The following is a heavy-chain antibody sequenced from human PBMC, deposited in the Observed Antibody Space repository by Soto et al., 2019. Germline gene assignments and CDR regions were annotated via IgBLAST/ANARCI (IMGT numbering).Heavy chain of an antibody. CDR2: IDPSDSYT. CDR1: GYSFTSYW. V-gene: IGHV5-10-1*01. J-gene: IGHJ3*01. Sequence: GESLKISCKGSGYSFTSYWISWVRQMPGKGLEWMGRIDPSDSYTTYSPSFRGHVTISADKSISTAYLQWSSLKASDTAMYYCASGLLLFLQWRDDFDVWGQGTMVTVSS. CDR3: ASGLLLFLQWRDDFDV. D-gene: IGHD3-3*01.